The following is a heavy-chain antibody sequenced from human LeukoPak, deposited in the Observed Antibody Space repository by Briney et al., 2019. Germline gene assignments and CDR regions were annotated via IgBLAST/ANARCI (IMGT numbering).Heavy chain of an antibody. V-gene: IGHV3-23*01. Sequence: GGSLRLSCAASGFTFSSYAMSWVRQAPGKGLEWVSAISGSGGSTYYAASVKGRFTISRDNSKNTLYLQMNSLRAEDTAVYYCAKDHRLGELSRAPYFDYWGQGTLVTVSS. CDR2: ISGSGGST. D-gene: IGHD3-16*02. J-gene: IGHJ4*02. CDR1: GFTFSSYA. CDR3: AKDHRLGELSRAPYFDY.